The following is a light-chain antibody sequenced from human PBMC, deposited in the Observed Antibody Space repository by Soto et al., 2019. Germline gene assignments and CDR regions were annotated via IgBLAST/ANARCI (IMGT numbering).Light chain of an antibody. CDR2: SAS. Sequence: DIQMTQSPSTVSASVGDRVTITCRASQSINTWLAWYQQKPGKAPKILIYSASSLQTGVPSRFSGSGSGTEFTLTISSLQPDDFATYYCQQYNSYSRTFGQGTKVEIK. V-gene: IGKV1-5*03. CDR3: QQYNSYSRT. CDR1: QSINTW. J-gene: IGKJ1*01.